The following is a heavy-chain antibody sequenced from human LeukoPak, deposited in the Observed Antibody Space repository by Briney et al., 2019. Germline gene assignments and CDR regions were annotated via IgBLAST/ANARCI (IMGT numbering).Heavy chain of an antibody. J-gene: IGHJ4*02. D-gene: IGHD2-15*01. CDR3: AREPRYCSGGSCYSRVYFDY. CDR1: GGTFSSYA. CDR2: IIPIFGTA. V-gene: IGHV1-69*01. Sequence: GSSVKVSCKASGGTFSSYAISWVRQAPGQGLEWMGGIIPIFGTANYAQKFQGRVTITADESTSTAYMELSSLRSEDTAVYYCAREPRYCSGGSCYSRVYFDYWAREPWSPSPQ.